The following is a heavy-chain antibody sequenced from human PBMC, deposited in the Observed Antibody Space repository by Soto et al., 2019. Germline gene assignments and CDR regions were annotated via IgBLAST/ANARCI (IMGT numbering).Heavy chain of an antibody. CDR1: GFTFSSYE. CDR2: ISSSGSTI. CDR3: ARDRVYCSGGSCSPYYYYGMDV. D-gene: IGHD2-15*01. J-gene: IGHJ6*02. Sequence: HPGGSLRLSCAASGFTFSSYEMNWVRQAPGKGLEWVSYISSSGSTIYYADSVKGRFTISRDNAKNSLYLQMNSLRAEETAVYYCARDRVYCSGGSCSPYYYYGMDVWGQGTTVNV. V-gene: IGHV3-48*03.